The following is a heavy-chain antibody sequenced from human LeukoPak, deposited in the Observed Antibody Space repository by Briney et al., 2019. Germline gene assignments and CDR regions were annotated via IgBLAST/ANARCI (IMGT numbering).Heavy chain of an antibody. CDR3: ARERGHLDY. Sequence: PGGSLRLSCAASGFTFSSYEMNWVRQAPGKGLEWVSYISSSTSTIYYADSVKGRFTISRDNAKNSLHLQMNSLRAEDTAVYYCARERGHLDYWGQGTLVTVSS. V-gene: IGHV3-48*03. J-gene: IGHJ4*02. D-gene: IGHD6-25*01. CDR1: GFTFSSYE. CDR2: ISSSTSTI.